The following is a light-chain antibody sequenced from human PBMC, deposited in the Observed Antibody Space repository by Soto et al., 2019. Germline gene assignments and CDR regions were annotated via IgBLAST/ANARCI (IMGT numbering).Light chain of an antibody. CDR3: SLHTSSSTYV. V-gene: IGLV2-14*01. CDR2: DVS. J-gene: IGLJ1*01. CDR1: SSDVGGYNY. Sequence: QSALTQPASVSGSPGQSITISCTGTSSDVGGYNYVSWYQQHPGKAPKLMIYDVSNRPSGVSNRFSGSKSGNTASLTISGLQAEDEADYHRSLHTSSSTYVFGTGTKVTV.